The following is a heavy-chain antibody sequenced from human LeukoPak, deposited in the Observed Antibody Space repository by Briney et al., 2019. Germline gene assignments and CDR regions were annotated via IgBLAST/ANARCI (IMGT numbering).Heavy chain of an antibody. CDR1: GYTFTGYY. CDR3: ARGPYHVVVVPAAMLGGDY. CDR2: INPNSGGT. J-gene: IGHJ4*02. V-gene: IGHV1-2*02. D-gene: IGHD2-2*01. Sequence: ASVKVSCKASGYTFTGYYMHWVRQAPGQGLEWMGWINPNSGGTNYAQKFQGGVTMTRDTSISTAYMELSRLRSDDTAVYYCARGPYHVVVVPAAMLGGDYWGQGTLVTVSS.